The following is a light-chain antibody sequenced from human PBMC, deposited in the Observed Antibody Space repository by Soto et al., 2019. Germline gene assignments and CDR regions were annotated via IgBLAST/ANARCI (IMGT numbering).Light chain of an antibody. CDR2: KAS. CDR1: QGISSW. Sequence: DIQMTQSPSALSASVGDRVTITCRGSQGISSWLALYQQKPGKAPRLLIYKASSLASGVPSRFSGSGSGTEFTLTISSLQPEDVATYHCQQHTTFGQGTKVDIK. CDR3: QQHTT. V-gene: IGKV1-5*03. J-gene: IGKJ1*01.